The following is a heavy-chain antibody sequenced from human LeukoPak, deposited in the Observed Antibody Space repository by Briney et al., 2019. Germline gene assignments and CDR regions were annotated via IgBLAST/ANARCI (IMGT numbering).Heavy chain of an antibody. CDR3: AIRYDDAFDI. CDR1: GFDFSFHN. V-gene: IGHV3-48*01. J-gene: IGHJ3*02. CDR2: ISGSGSTT. D-gene: IGHD1-14*01. Sequence: GGSLRLSCAASGFDFSFHNMNWVRQAPGKGLEWISYISGSGSTTYYAASVKGRFIISRDNANNSVYLQMNSLRAEDTALYYCAIRYDDAFDIWGQGTMVTVSS.